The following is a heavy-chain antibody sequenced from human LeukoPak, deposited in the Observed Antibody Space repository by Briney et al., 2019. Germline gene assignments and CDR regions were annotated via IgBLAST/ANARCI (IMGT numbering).Heavy chain of an antibody. Sequence: PGGSLRLSCAASGFTFSSYWMSWVRQAPGKGLEWVANIKQDGSEKYYVDSVKGRFTISRDNAKNSLYLQMNSLRAEDTAVYYCARDLRYDYVWGSYRSYYFDYWGQGTLVTVSS. CDR3: ARDLRYDYVWGSYRSYYFDY. V-gene: IGHV3-7*03. CDR1: GFTFSSYW. J-gene: IGHJ4*02. CDR2: IKQDGSEK. D-gene: IGHD3-16*02.